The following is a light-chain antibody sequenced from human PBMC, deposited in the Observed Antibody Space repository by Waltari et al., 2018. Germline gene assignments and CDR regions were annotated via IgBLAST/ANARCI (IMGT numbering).Light chain of an antibody. J-gene: IGKJ1*01. Sequence: DIQMTQSPSTLSASVGDRVTITCRASQSISTWLAWYQQKPGKAPNLQIYKASTLESGVPSRFSGSGSGTEFTLTISSLQPDDFATYYCQQYKTYWTFGQGTKVEIK. CDR2: KAS. CDR1: QSISTW. CDR3: QQYKTYWT. V-gene: IGKV1-5*03.